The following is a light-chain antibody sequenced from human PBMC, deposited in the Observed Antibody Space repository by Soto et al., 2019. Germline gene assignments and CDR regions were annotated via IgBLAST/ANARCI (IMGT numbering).Light chain of an antibody. J-gene: IGLJ1*01. CDR2: EVS. CDR3: SSYTSSRAYV. V-gene: IGLV2-14*01. CDR1: SSDVGGYNY. Sequence: QSALTQPASVSGSPGQSITISCTGTSSDVGGYNYVSWYQQQSGKAPKLMIHEVSNRPSGVSNRFSGSKSGNTASLTISGLQAEDEADYYCSSYTSSRAYVFGMGPSSPS.